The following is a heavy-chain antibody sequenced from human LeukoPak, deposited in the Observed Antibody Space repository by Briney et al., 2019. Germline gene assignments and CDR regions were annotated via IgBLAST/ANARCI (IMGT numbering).Heavy chain of an antibody. J-gene: IGHJ6*02. V-gene: IGHV3-23*01. CDR2: IGGSGGST. D-gene: IGHD6-19*01. Sequence: GGSLGPSCAASGFTFSSYAMSWFGQAPGKGLEWVQAIGGSGGSTYYADSVKGRFTISRDNSKNTLYLQMNSLRAEDTAVYYCAKMVAGTVRYYYYGMDVWGQGTTVTVSS. CDR3: AKMVAGTVRYYYYGMDV. CDR1: GFTFSSYA.